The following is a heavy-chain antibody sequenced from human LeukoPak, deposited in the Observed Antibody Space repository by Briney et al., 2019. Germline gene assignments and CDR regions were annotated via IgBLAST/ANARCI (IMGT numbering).Heavy chain of an antibody. CDR2: INWNGDNP. J-gene: IGHJ4*02. V-gene: IGHV3-20*04. CDR3: ARRSVAGATTGYYYDS. Sequence: GGSPRLSCEASGFTFEDYGMTWVRQRPGKGLEYVCEINWNGDNPVYENSLRGRFTISRDNAKNSVYLQMSSLRVDDTAFYYCARRSVAGATTGYYYDSWGQGTLVTVSS. CDR1: GFTFEDYG. D-gene: IGHD1-26*01.